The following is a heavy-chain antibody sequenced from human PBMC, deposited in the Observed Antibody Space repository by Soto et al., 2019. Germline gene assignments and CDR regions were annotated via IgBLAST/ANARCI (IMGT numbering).Heavy chain of an antibody. Sequence: SXTLSLTSTVSGGSISGYYWSCIRQPPFKGLEWIGYMYNTGSTVYNPSFKSRVTISVDTSKNQFSLKLNSVTAADTAVYYCARDLWGYCGTDCYPLDVWGQGTTVTVSS. J-gene: IGHJ6*02. CDR1: GGSISGYY. CDR2: MYNTGST. D-gene: IGHD2-21*02. CDR3: ARDLWGYCGTDCYPLDV. V-gene: IGHV4-59*01.